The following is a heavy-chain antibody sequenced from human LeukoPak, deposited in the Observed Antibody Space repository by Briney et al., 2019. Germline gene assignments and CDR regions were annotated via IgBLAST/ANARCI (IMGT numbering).Heavy chain of an antibody. D-gene: IGHD3-10*01. J-gene: IGHJ5*02. CDR2: ISGSATGT. V-gene: IGHV3-23*01. CDR3: AKDPTYYYGSSWFDP. CDR1: GFTFSSYA. Sequence: GGSLRLSCAASGFTFSSYAMSWVRQAPGKGLEWVSRISGSATGTYYADSVKGRFTISRDNSKNTLYLQMNSLRAEDTAVYYCAKDPTYYYGSSWFDPWGQGTLVTVSS.